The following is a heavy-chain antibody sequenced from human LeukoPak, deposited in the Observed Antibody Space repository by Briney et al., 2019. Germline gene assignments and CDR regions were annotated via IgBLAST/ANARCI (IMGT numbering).Heavy chain of an antibody. D-gene: IGHD2-21*02. V-gene: IGHV3-21*01. CDR1: GFTFSSYS. Sequence: GGSLRLSCAASGFTFSSYSMNWVRQAPGKGLEWVSSISSSSSYIFYADSVKGRFTVSRDNAKNSLYLQMNSLRAEDTAVYYCAREKSLAGVTHDYWGQGTLVTVSS. CDR2: ISSSSSYI. CDR3: AREKSLAGVTHDY. J-gene: IGHJ4*02.